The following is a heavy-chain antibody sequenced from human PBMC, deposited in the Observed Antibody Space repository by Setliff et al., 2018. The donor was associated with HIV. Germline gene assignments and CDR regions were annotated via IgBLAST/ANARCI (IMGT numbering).Heavy chain of an antibody. J-gene: IGHJ4*02. Sequence: PGESLKISCKGSGYSFTSYWIAWVRQKPGKGLEWMGIIFPGDSKMHYSPSFQGRVTLSAGKSISTAYLQWSSLQTSDSGMYYCARGIAALTASFDYWGQGSLVTVSS. CDR1: GYSFTSYW. CDR2: IFPGDSKM. D-gene: IGHD2-21*02. CDR3: ARGIAALTASFDY. V-gene: IGHV5-51*01.